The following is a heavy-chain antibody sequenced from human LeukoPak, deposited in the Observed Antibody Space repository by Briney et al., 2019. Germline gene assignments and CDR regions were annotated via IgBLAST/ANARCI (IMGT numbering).Heavy chain of an antibody. Sequence: GGSLRLSCAASGFTFSIYSMNWVRQAPGKGLEWVSMFYSGGSTFYADSVKGRFTIARDSSKNTLYLQMNTLRAEDTAVYYCVTYQLLLYGFDYWGQGTLVTVSS. CDR1: GFTFSIYS. CDR2: FYSGGST. CDR3: VTYQLLLYGFDY. J-gene: IGHJ4*02. D-gene: IGHD2-2*01. V-gene: IGHV3-66*01.